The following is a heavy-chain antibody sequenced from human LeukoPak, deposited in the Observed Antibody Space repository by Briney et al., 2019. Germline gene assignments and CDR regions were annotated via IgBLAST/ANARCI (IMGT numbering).Heavy chain of an antibody. V-gene: IGHV4-61*01. Sequence: PSGTLSLTCTVSGCSFSSYSFHWIWLPQPPGKGRVWFGYIYYSGSTNYNPSLNSRDTRSVDTSKNQFSLKLSSVTAADTAVYYCARVQCMVRGAGCLALWGQGTLVSVSS. D-gene: IGHD3-10*01. CDR2: IYYSGST. CDR3: ARVQCMVRGAGCLAL. CDR1: GCSFSSYSFH. J-gene: IGHJ4*02.